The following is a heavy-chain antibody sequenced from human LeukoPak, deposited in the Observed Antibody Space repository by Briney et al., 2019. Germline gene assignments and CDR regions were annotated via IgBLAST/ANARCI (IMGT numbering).Heavy chain of an antibody. Sequence: PGRSLRLSCAASGFTFSSYGMHWVRQAPGKGLEWVAVIWYDGSNKYYADSVKGRFTISRDNSKNTLYLQMNSLRAEDTAVYYCARADGVTAENDYWGQGTLVTVSS. CDR3: ARADGVTAENDY. D-gene: IGHD2-21*02. CDR2: IWYDGSNK. V-gene: IGHV3-33*01. CDR1: GFTFSSYG. J-gene: IGHJ4*02.